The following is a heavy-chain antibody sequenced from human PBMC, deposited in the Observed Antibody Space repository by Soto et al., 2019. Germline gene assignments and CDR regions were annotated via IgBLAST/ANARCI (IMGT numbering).Heavy chain of an antibody. Sequence: SETLSLTCAVSGYSISSGYSWGWIRQSPGKGLEWIGSIYHSGSTYYNPSLKSRVTISLDTTKNQFSLKLTSVTAADTAVYYPAGAIMGGNGMDVWGQGTTVTVSS. V-gene: IGHV4-38-2*01. CDR2: IYHSGST. CDR1: GYSISSGYS. CDR3: AGAIMGGNGMDV. J-gene: IGHJ6*02. D-gene: IGHD2-2*02.